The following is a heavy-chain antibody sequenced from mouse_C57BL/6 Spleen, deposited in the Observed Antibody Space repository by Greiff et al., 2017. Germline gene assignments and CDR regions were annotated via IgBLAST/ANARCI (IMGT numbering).Heavy chain of an antibody. V-gene: IGHV1-69*01. CDR3: ARLYGNHGAMDY. CDR1: GYTFTSYW. Sequence: QVQLQQPGAELVMPGASVKLSCKASGYTFTSYWMHWVKQRPGQGLEWIGEIDPSDSYTNYNQKFKGKSTLTVDKSSSTAYMQLSSLTSEDSAVYYCARLYGNHGAMDYWGQGTSVTVSS. CDR2: IDPSDSYT. D-gene: IGHD2-10*02. J-gene: IGHJ4*01.